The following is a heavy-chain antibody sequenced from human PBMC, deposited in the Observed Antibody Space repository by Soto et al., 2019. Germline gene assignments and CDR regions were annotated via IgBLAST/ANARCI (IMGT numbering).Heavy chain of an antibody. CDR3: AAGASGCGGDCYSI. D-gene: IGHD2-21*02. Sequence: EVQLLESGGGLVQPGGSLRLSCAVSGFTFSSYAMSWVRQAPAKGLEWVSGISGSGGDTNYADFVKGRFTISRDNSQKPLDLQMNSLRAEDTAIYYCAAGASGCGGDCYSIWGQGTLVTVSS. CDR2: ISGSGGDT. J-gene: IGHJ4*02. CDR1: GFTFSSYA. V-gene: IGHV3-23*01.